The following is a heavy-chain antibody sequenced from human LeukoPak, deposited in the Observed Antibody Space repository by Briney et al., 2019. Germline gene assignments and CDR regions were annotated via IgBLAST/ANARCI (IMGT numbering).Heavy chain of an antibody. CDR1: GFIFSHYT. CDR2: INGSGDAT. Sequence: PGGSLRLSCAASGFIFSHYTMTWVRQAPGKGLERVPSINGSGDATLYADSVMGRFTISRDNSKNTLYLQMNSLRAEDTAVYYCAKDHYDFWSGYRSGAFDMWGQGTMVTVSS. D-gene: IGHD3-3*01. CDR3: AKDHYDFWSGYRSGAFDM. J-gene: IGHJ3*02. V-gene: IGHV3-23*01.